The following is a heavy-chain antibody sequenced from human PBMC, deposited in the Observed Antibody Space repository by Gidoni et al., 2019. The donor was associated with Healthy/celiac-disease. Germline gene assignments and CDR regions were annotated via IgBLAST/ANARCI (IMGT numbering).Heavy chain of an antibody. CDR1: GFTFGDYA. CDR3: AKDIGSGSLGGGLYFDY. J-gene: IGHJ4*02. CDR2: ISWNSGSI. D-gene: IGHD1-26*01. Sequence: EVQLVESGGGLVQPGRSLRLSCAASGFTFGDYAMHWVRQAPGKGLEWVSGISWNSGSIGYADSVKCRFTISRDNAKNSLYLQMNSLRAEDTALYYCAKDIGSGSLGGGLYFDYWGQGTLVTVSS. V-gene: IGHV3-9*01.